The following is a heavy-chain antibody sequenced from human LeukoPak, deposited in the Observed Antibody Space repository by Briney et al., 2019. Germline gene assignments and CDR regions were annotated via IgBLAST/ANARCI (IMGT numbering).Heavy chain of an antibody. CDR3: ARIHEPGIAVAALDY. V-gene: IGHV1-18*01. CDR2: ISAYNGNT. J-gene: IGHJ4*02. D-gene: IGHD6-19*01. CDR1: GYTFTSYG. Sequence: ASVKVSCKASGYTFTSYGISWVRQAPGQGLEWMGWISAYNGNTNYAQRLLGRVTMTTDTSTSTAYMELRSLRSDDTAVYYCARIHEPGIAVAALDYWGQGTLVTVSS.